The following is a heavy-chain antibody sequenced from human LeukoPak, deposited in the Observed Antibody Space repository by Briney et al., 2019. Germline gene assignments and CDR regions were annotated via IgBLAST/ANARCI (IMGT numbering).Heavy chain of an antibody. Sequence: GGSLRLSCAASGFTFSNDVMRWVRQAPGKGLEWVSSITSGGSTYYADPVKGRFTISRDNSENTLYLQMNSLRAEDTAVYYCARPVTATDRFYFFDSWGQGTLVTVSS. CDR3: ARPVTATDRFYFFDS. V-gene: IGHV3-23*01. CDR2: ITSGGST. CDR1: GFTFSNDV. J-gene: IGHJ4*02. D-gene: IGHD2-15*01.